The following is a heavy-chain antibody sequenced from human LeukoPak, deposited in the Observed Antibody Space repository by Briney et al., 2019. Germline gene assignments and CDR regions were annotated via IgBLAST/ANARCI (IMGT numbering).Heavy chain of an antibody. J-gene: IGHJ4*02. CDR2: VHYSGST. CDR1: GGSISSSSYF. CDR3: AREAIVGATTPFDY. D-gene: IGHD1-26*01. V-gene: IGHV4-39*02. Sequence: SETLSLTCSVSGGSISSSSYFWGWIRQPPGKGLEWIASVHYSGSTYYNPSLKSRVTISVDTSKNQFSLKLSSVTAADTAVYYCAREAIVGATTPFDYWGQGTLVTVSS.